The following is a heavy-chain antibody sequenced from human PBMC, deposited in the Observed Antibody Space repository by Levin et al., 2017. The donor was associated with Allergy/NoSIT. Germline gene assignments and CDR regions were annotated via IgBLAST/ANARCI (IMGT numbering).Heavy chain of an antibody. J-gene: IGHJ3*02. Sequence: SQTLSLTCTVSGGSISSYYWSWIRQPPGKGLEWIGYIYYSGSTNYNPSLKSRVTISVDTSKNQFSLKLSSVTAADTAVYYCARRGPILGGDAFDIWGQGTMVTVSS. D-gene: IGHD1-26*01. CDR3: ARRGPILGGDAFDI. V-gene: IGHV4-59*01. CDR2: IYYSGST. CDR1: GGSISSYY.